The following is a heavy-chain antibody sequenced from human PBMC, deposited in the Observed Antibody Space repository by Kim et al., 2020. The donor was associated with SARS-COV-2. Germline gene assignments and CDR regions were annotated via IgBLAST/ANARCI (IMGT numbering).Heavy chain of an antibody. D-gene: IGHD3-22*01. Sequence: NDAQKFQGRVTITADESTSTAYMELSSLRSEDTAVYYCARRSSGGYYDYWGQGTLVTVSS. J-gene: IGHJ4*02. V-gene: IGHV1-69*01. CDR3: ARRSSGGYYDY.